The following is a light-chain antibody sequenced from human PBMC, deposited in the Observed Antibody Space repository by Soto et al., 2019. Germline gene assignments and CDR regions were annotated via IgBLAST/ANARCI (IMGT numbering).Light chain of an antibody. CDR2: DAS. Sequence: DIQMTQSPSTLSASVGDRVTITCRASQSISNWLAWYQQKPGKAPQLLIYDASTLESGVPSRFSGSGSGTEFTLTISSLQPDDFATYYCQLYNSYSFTFGQGTKLEIK. J-gene: IGKJ2*01. V-gene: IGKV1-5*01. CDR1: QSISNW. CDR3: QLYNSYSFT.